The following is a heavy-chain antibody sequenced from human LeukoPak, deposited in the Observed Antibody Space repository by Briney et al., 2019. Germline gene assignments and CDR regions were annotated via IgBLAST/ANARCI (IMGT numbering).Heavy chain of an antibody. J-gene: IGHJ4*02. CDR3: ARVKGDGDSYYFDY. CDR1: GFIFSTYS. D-gene: IGHD4-17*01. Sequence: GGSLRLSCAASGFIFSTYSMSWVRQAPGKGLEWISSISSSGSGIFYADSVKGRFTISRDNGKKSVSLQKNSLRDEDTAVYYCARVKGDGDSYYFDYWGQGTLVAVSS. CDR2: ISSSGSGI. V-gene: IGHV3-48*02.